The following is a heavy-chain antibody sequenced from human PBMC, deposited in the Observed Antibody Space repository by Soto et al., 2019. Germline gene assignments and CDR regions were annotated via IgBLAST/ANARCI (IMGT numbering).Heavy chain of an antibody. J-gene: IGHJ5*02. V-gene: IGHV1-69*12. CDR3: ATLDSSMFEGGEWFDP. CDR2: FIPIFGTT. Sequence: QVVQSGAEVKKPGSSVKVSCKASGGTFNRQAFSWVRQAPGQGLEWMGGFIPIFGTTDYSQKFQGRVTITADEATSTAYMELSSLTSADTAVYYCATLDSSMFEGGEWFDPWGQGTLVTVSS. CDR1: GGTFNRQA. D-gene: IGHD3-10*02.